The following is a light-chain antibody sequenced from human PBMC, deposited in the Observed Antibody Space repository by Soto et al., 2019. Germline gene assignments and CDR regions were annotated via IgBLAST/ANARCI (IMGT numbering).Light chain of an antibody. J-gene: IGKJ1*01. CDR3: QQYNSYST. CDR1: QSVRSW. V-gene: IGKV1-5*01. CDR2: GAS. Sequence: DIQMTQSPSTLSASVGDRVTITCRASQSVRSWLAWYQQKPGRAPKFLIFGASSVQSGVPSRFSGSGSGTDFTLTISSLQPDDFATYYCQQYNSYSTFGQGTKV.